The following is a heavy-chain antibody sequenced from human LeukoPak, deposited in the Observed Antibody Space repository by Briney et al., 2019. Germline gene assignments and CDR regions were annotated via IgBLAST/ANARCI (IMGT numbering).Heavy chain of an antibody. D-gene: IGHD3-16*01. J-gene: IGHJ4*02. V-gene: IGHV1-46*01. CDR1: GYTFTSYY. CDR2: INPSGGST. CDR3: AGVRGGGALYDY. Sequence: ASVKVSCKASGYTFTSYYMHWVRQAPGQGLEWMGIINPSGGSTSYAQKFQGRVTMTRDTSTSTAYMELSSLRSEDTAVYYCAGVRGGGALYDYWGQGTLVTVSS.